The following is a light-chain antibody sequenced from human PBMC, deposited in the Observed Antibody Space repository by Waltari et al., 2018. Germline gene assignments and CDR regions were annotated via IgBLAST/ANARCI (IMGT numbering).Light chain of an antibody. J-gene: IGLJ2*01. V-gene: IGLV2-11*01. CDR1: SSDVGGYDY. Sequence: QSALTQPRSVPGSPGQSVTISCTGTSSDVGGYDYVSWYRHHPGKAPQVMIYEVTKRPSGVPDRFSGSRSGNTASLTISGLQADDEATYYCCSYAGTYTYVLFGGGTKLTVL. CDR3: CSYAGTYTYVL. CDR2: EVT.